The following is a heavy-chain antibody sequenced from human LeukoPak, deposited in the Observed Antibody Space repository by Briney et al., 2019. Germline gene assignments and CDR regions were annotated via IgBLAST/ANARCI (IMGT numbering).Heavy chain of an antibody. CDR3: TTIKRGSIFGYFDF. V-gene: IGHV4-59*11. D-gene: IGHD3-3*02. CDR2: VFDSGRT. J-gene: IGHJ4*02. CDR1: GGSMTTHH. Sequence: PSETLSLTCTVSGGSMTTHHWNWIRQTPGKGLEWIGYVFDSGRTKENPSLKSRVTLSADTSKNQLSLRLSSVTAADTAVYYCTTIKRGSIFGYFDFWGQGILVTVSS.